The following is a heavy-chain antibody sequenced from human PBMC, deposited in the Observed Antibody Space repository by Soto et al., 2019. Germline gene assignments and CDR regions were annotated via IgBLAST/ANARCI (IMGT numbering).Heavy chain of an antibody. J-gene: IGHJ4*02. CDR1: GFTFSSYA. CDR3: AKTERWLQYYFDY. Sequence: GESLKISCAASGFTFSSYAMSWVRQAPGKGLEWVSAISGSGGSTYYADSVKGRFTISRDNSKNTLYLQMNSLRAEDTAVYYCAKTERWLQYYFDYWGQGTLVTISS. CDR2: ISGSGGST. V-gene: IGHV3-23*01. D-gene: IGHD5-12*01.